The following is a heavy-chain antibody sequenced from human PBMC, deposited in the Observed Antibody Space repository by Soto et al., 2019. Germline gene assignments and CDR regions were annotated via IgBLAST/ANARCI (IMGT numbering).Heavy chain of an antibody. V-gene: IGHV4-59*01. Sequence: SETLSLTCTVSGGSISSYYWSWIRQSPGKGLEWIGYIYYSGSTKYNPSLKSRVTISVDTSKNQFSLKLSSVTAADTAVYYCARVKASGVNFDYWGQGTLVTVSS. J-gene: IGHJ4*02. CDR3: ARVKASGVNFDY. CDR1: GGSISSYY. D-gene: IGHD3-10*01. CDR2: IYYSGST.